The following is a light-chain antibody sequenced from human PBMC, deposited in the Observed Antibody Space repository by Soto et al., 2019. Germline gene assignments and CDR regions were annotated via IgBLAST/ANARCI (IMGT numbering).Light chain of an antibody. J-gene: IGKJ1*01. V-gene: IGKV3-11*01. CDR3: QQYQNLWT. CDR2: DAS. CDR1: QSIRTS. Sequence: EVGFTQSPATLSLSPGERATLSCRASQSIRTSLAWYQQKPGQAPRLVIFDASNRANGVPARFGGSGSGTDFTLTINSLEPEDFAVYYCQQYQNLWTFGQGTKVDI.